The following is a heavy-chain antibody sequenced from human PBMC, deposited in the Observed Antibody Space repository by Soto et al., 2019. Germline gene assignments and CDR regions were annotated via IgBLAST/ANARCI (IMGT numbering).Heavy chain of an antibody. J-gene: IGHJ4*02. CDR1: GFTFSSYA. Sequence: QVQLVESGGGVVQPGRSLRLSCAASGFTFSSYAMHWVRQAPGKGLEWVAVISYDGSNKYYADSVKGRFTISRDNSKNPLYLQMNSLRAEDTAVYYCAREYYDSGIDYWGQGTLVTVSS. D-gene: IGHD3-22*01. CDR2: ISYDGSNK. V-gene: IGHV3-30-3*01. CDR3: AREYYDSGIDY.